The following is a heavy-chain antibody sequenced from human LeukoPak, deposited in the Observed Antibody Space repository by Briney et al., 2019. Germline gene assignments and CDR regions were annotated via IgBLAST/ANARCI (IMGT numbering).Heavy chain of an antibody. Sequence: GESLKISCKGSGYRFTSYWITWVRQMPGKGLEWMGRIDPSDSYTNYSPSFQGHVTISADKSISTAYLQWSSLKASDTAMYYCARRYDAGTAARPGQYHYVMDVWGQGTTVTVFS. V-gene: IGHV5-10-1*01. CDR1: GYRFTSYW. J-gene: IGHJ6*02. CDR2: IDPSDSYT. CDR3: ARRYDAGTAARPGQYHYVMDV. D-gene: IGHD6-6*01.